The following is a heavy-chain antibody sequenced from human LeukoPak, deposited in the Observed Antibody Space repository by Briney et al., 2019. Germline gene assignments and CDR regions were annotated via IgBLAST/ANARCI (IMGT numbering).Heavy chain of an antibody. CDR2: INHSGST. Sequence: SENLALTCAVYGGAFSGYYWGWIRPPPGKGLGWIGEINHSGSTNYNPSLKSRVTISVDTSKNQFSLKLSSVTAADTAVYYCARRRRGLELRGFDPWGQGTLVTVSS. J-gene: IGHJ5*02. CDR1: GGAFSGYY. V-gene: IGHV4-34*01. D-gene: IGHD1-7*01. CDR3: ARRRRGLELRGFDP.